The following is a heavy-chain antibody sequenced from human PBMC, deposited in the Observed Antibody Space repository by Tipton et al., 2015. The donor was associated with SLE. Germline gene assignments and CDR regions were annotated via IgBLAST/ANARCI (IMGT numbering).Heavy chain of an antibody. CDR2: INIDGSAT. Sequence: SLRLSCAASGFMFSSYWMHWVRQAPGRGLVWVSRINIDGSATAYADSVKGRFTISRDNAKNTLDLQMNSLRPEDMAVYYWVRGWRWANFDNWAQGTLFPASS. CDR1: GFMFSSYW. J-gene: IGHJ4*02. V-gene: IGHV3-74*01. CDR3: VRGWRWANFDN. D-gene: IGHD2-21*01.